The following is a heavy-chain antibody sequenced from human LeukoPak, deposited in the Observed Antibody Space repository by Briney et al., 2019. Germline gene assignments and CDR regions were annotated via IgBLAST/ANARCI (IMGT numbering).Heavy chain of an antibody. Sequence: PGGSLRLSCAASGFTFSSYSMNWVRQAPGKGLEWVSAISGSGYSAYYADSVKGRFTISRDNSKNPLFLQMNSLRAEDTAVYYCAKDALRAVPYYFDYWGQGTLVTVSS. CDR3: AKDALRAVPYYFDY. J-gene: IGHJ4*02. CDR2: ISGSGYSA. V-gene: IGHV3-23*01. D-gene: IGHD3-10*01. CDR1: GFTFSSYS.